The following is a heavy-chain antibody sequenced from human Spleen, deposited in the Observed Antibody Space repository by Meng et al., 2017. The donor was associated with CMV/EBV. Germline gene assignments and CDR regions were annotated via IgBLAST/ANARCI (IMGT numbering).Heavy chain of an antibody. CDR2: IYYTGST. D-gene: IGHD2-15*01. J-gene: IGHJ4*02. Sequence: SETLSLTCTVSGDSIYNSPYYWGWVRQPPGKGLEWIGNIYYTGSTYYSPSLRSRVTMSVDTSKNQFSLSLTSVTAADTAVYYCVRIGGSSLTVDHWGQGTLVTVSS. CDR3: VRIGGSSLTVDH. V-gene: IGHV4-39*07. CDR1: GDSIYNSPYY.